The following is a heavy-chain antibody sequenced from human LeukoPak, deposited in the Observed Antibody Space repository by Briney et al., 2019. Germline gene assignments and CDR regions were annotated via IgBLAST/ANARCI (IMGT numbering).Heavy chain of an antibody. CDR3: ARETYDFWSGYYFDY. D-gene: IGHD3-3*01. J-gene: IGHJ4*02. V-gene: IGHV3-30-3*01. CDR1: GFTFSSYA. Sequence: QPGGSLRLSCAASGFTFSSYAMHWVRQAPGKGLEWVAVISYDGSNKYYADSVKGRFTISRDNSKNTLYLQMNSLRAEDTAVYYCARETYDFWSGYYFDYWGQGTLVTVSS. CDR2: ISYDGSNK.